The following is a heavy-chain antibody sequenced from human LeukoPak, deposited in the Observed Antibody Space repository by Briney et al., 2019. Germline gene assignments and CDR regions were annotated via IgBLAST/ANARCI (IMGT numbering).Heavy chain of an antibody. Sequence: PSETLSLTCTVSGGSISGYYWSWIRQPAGKGLEWIGRIYTSGSTNYNPSLKSRVTMSVDTSKNQFSLKLSSVTAADTAVYYCASASTTTNKGAYGWFDPWGQGTLVTVSS. V-gene: IGHV4-4*07. CDR2: IYTSGST. CDR3: ASASTTTNKGAYGWFDP. CDR1: GGSISGYY. D-gene: IGHD1-14*01. J-gene: IGHJ5*02.